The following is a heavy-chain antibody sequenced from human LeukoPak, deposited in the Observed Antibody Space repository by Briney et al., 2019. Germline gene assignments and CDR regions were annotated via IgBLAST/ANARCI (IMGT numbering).Heavy chain of an antibody. CDR2: IYYTGST. Sequence: PSETLSLTCTVSGDSIISSRYYWGWIRQPPGKGLEWIGSIYYTGSTYYNPSLKSRVTISGDTSKNQFSLRLSSVTAADTAVYSCARHKDAAMVTTFDFWGQGTLVTVSP. V-gene: IGHV4-39*01. D-gene: IGHD5-18*01. J-gene: IGHJ4*02. CDR1: GDSIISSRYY. CDR3: ARHKDAAMVTTFDF.